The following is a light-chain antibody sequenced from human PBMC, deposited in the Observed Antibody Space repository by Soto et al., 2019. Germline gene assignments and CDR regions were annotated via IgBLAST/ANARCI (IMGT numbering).Light chain of an antibody. V-gene: IGLV1-40*01. Sequence: QSVLTQPPSVSGAPGQRVTISCTGSSSNIGAGYDVHWYQQLPGTDPKLLIYGNSNRPSGVPDRFSGSKSGTSASLAITGLQDEDEADYYCQSYDSSLSVYVFGTGTKLTVL. CDR1: SSNIGAGYD. J-gene: IGLJ1*01. CDR3: QSYDSSLSVYV. CDR2: GNS.